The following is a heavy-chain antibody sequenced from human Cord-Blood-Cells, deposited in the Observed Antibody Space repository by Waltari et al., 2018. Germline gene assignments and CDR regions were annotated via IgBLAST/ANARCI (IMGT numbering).Heavy chain of an antibody. D-gene: IGHD3-9*01. CDR3: ARDLTGDRGAFDI. CDR1: GFTFSRYG. CDR2: IWYDGSNK. Sequence: QVQLVESGGGVVQPGRSLRLSCAASGFTFSRYGMHWVRQAPGKGLEWVAVIWYDGSNKYYADSVKGRFTISRDNSKNTLYLQMNSLRAEDTAVYYCARDLTGDRGAFDIWGQGTMVTVSS. J-gene: IGHJ3*02. V-gene: IGHV3-33*01.